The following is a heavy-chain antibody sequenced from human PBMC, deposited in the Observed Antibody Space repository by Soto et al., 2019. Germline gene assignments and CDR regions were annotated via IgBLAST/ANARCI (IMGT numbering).Heavy chain of an antibody. V-gene: IGHV3-30*03. D-gene: IGHD6-13*01. J-gene: IGHJ4*02. Sequence: LRLACAGSGFTFSSYGMHWVRQAPGKGLEWVAVISYDGSNKYYADSVKGRFTISRDNSKNTLYLEMNSLRAEDTAVYYCATRLGSSWYNAGYWGQGTLVTVSS. CDR3: ATRLGSSWYNAGY. CDR2: ISYDGSNK. CDR1: GFTFSSYG.